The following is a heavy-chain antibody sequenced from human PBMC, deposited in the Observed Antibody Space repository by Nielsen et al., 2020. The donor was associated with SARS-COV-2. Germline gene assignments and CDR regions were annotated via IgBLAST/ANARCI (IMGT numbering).Heavy chain of an antibody. V-gene: IGHV3-66*04. Sequence: GKSLKISCAASGFDVASNYMSWVRQAPGKGLEWVSIFYSSGSTYYADSVKDRFIISRDISRDTVYLEMNSLRAEDTARYYCARRSPSRYYFDLWGRGTLVIVSS. J-gene: IGHJ2*01. CDR1: GFDVASNY. D-gene: IGHD1-26*01. CDR3: ARRSPSRYYFDL. CDR2: FYSSGST.